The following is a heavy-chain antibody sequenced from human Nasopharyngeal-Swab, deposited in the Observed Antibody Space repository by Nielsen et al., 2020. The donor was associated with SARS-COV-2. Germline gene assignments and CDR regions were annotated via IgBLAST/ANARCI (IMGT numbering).Heavy chain of an antibody. Sequence: ASVKVSCKASGGTFSSYAISWVRQAPGQGLEWMGIINPSGGSTSYAQKFQGRVTMTRDTSTSTVYMELSSLRSEDTAVYYCARGVDTALIAAWGQGTLVTVSS. CDR3: ARGVDTALIAA. D-gene: IGHD5-18*01. CDR2: INPSGGST. V-gene: IGHV1-46*01. J-gene: IGHJ4*02. CDR1: GGTFSSYA.